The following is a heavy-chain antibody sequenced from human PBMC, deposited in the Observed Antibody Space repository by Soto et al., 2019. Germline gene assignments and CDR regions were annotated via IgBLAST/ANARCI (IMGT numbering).Heavy chain of an antibody. J-gene: IGHJ6*02. CDR2: INHSGST. V-gene: IGHV4-34*01. CDR1: GGSFSGYY. Sequence: QVQLQQWGAGLLKPSETLSLTCAVYGGSFSGYYWSWIRQPPGKGLEWIGEINHSGSTNYNPSLKSRVTISVDTTKNRFSLKLSSVTAADTAVYYCARWNYYGSGEVDVWGQGTTVTVSS. CDR3: ARWNYYGSGEVDV. D-gene: IGHD3-10*01.